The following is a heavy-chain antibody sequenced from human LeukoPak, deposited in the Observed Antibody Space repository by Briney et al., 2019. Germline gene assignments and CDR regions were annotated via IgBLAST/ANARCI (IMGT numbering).Heavy chain of an antibody. Sequence: GGSLRFSCAASRFTFSNYWVHWVRHAPGKGPVGVSRINRDGSTTKYADSVKGRFTVSRDNAKNALNLQMNSLRAEDTAVYYCARDKKSGESSEIDYWGQGTLVTVSS. D-gene: IGHD3-10*01. J-gene: IGHJ4*02. CDR3: ARDKKSGESSEIDY. CDR1: RFTFSNYW. V-gene: IGHV3-74*03. CDR2: INRDGSTT.